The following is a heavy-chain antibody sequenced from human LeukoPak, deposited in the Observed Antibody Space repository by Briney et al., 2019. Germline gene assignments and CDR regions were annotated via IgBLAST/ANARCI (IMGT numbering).Heavy chain of an antibody. D-gene: IGHD2-2*01. Sequence: ASVKVSCKASGYTFTSYDINWVRQATGQGLEWMGWMNPNSGNTAYAQNFQGRVTMTRNTSISTAYMELSSLRSEDTAVYYCASQAGGYCSSTSCYGGALYYYYGMDVWGQGTTVTVTS. V-gene: IGHV1-8*01. CDR2: MNPNSGNT. J-gene: IGHJ6*02. CDR1: GYTFTSYD. CDR3: ASQAGGYCSSTSCYGGALYYYYGMDV.